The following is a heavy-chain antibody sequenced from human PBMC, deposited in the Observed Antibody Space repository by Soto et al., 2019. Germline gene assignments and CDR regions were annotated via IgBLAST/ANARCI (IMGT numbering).Heavy chain of an antibody. J-gene: IGHJ4*02. V-gene: IGHV4-59*01. CDR3: ARGQMAADY. Sequence: QVQLQESGPGLVKPSETLSLTCTVSGGSISGYYWSWIRQPPGKRLEWIGYVYYSGSTDHSPSLKSRVAISLDTSKSQFSLKLSSVTAADTAVYYCARGQMAADYWGQGTLVTVSS. CDR1: GGSISGYY. D-gene: IGHD6-19*01. CDR2: VYYSGST.